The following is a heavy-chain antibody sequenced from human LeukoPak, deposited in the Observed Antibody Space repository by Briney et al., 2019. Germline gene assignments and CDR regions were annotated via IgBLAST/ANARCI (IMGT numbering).Heavy chain of an antibody. CDR2: IYYSGST. Sequence: SETLSLTCTVSGGSISSYYWSWIRQPPGKGLEWIGYIYYSGSTNYNPSLKSRVTISVDTSKNQFSLKLSSVTAADTAVYYCAREGALYCSGGSCYEDWFDPWGQGTLVTVSS. D-gene: IGHD2-15*01. CDR1: GGSISSYY. CDR3: AREGALYCSGGSCYEDWFDP. V-gene: IGHV4-59*12. J-gene: IGHJ5*02.